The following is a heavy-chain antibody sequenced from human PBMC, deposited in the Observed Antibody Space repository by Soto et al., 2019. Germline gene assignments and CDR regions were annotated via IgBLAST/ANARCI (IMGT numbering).Heavy chain of an antibody. J-gene: IGHJ6*03. CDR2: IYYSGST. D-gene: IGHD1-1*01. CDR1: GGSISSYY. V-gene: IGHV4-59*01. CDR3: ARTKTGLYYYYYMDV. Sequence: SETLSLTCTVSGGSISSYYWSWIRQPPGKGLEWIGYIYYSGSTNYNPSLKSRVTISVDTSKNQFSRKLSSVTAADTAVYYWARTKTGLYYYYYMDVWGKGTTVTVSS.